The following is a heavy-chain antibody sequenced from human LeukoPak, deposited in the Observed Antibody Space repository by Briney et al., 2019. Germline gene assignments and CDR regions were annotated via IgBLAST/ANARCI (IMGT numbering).Heavy chain of an antibody. Sequence: SETLSLTCTVSGGSISGYYWSWIRQPPGKGLEWIGFIHYSGSTNYNPSLKSRVTISVDTSKNQFSPKLSSLTAADTAVYYCARYGSGSYHFDYWGQGTLVTVSS. D-gene: IGHD3-10*01. CDR1: GGSISGYY. CDR3: ARYGSGSYHFDY. J-gene: IGHJ4*02. V-gene: IGHV4-59*01. CDR2: IHYSGST.